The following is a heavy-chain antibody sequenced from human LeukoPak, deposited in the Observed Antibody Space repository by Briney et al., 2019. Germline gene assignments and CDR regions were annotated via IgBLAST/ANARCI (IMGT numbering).Heavy chain of an antibody. CDR2: IYSGGST. Sequence: GSLRLSCAASGFVLSTNYMTWVRQAPGKGLEWVSLIYSGGSTYYTDSVKGRFTISRDNSKSTLYLQMNSLRADDTAVYYCARGCSGGSCLDYWGQGTLVTVSS. CDR1: GFVLSTNY. J-gene: IGHJ4*02. D-gene: IGHD2-15*01. V-gene: IGHV3-53*01. CDR3: ARGCSGGSCLDY.